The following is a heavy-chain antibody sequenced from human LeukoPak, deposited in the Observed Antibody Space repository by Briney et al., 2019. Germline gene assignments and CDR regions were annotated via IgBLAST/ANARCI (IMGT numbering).Heavy chain of an antibody. J-gene: IGHJ4*02. CDR2: ISGSGVGT. D-gene: IGHD4-23*01. V-gene: IGHV3-23*01. CDR1: GFTFSSYA. CDR3: AKEAYGGNSYDY. Sequence: GGSLRLSCAASGFTFSSYAMSWVRQAPGKGLEWVSGISGSGVGTYCADSVKGRFTISRDNSKNTVFLQMNSLRVEDTAVYYCAKEAYGGNSYDYWGQGTLVTVSS.